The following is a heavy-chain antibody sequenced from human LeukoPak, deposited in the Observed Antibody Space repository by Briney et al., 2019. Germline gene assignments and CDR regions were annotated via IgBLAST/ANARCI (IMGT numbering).Heavy chain of an antibody. CDR3: AGTLLLWFGDSFDY. D-gene: IGHD3-10*01. CDR1: GGSISRISYY. J-gene: IGHJ4*02. CDR2: IYYSGST. V-gene: IGHV4-39*01. Sequence: SETLSLTCTVSGGSISRISYYWGCIRQPPGKGLEWIGSIYYSGSTYYNPSLKSRVTISVDTSKNQFSLKLSSVTAADTAVYYCAGTLLLWFGDSFDYWGQGTLVTVSS.